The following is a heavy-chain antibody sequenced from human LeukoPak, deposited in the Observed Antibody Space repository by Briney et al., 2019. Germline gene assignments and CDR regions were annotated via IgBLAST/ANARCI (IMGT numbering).Heavy chain of an antibody. D-gene: IGHD2-2*01. CDR2: IYSSGST. V-gene: IGHV4-4*07. CDR1: GGSISRYH. CDR3: AREDHFTRSIGDWFDP. Sequence: SETLSLTCNVSGGSISRYHWNWIRQPAGKGLEWIGRIYSSGSTNYNPSLKSRVTMSVHTSKNQFSLKLNSMTAADTAVYYCAREDHFTRSIGDWFDPWGQGTLVTVSS. J-gene: IGHJ5*02.